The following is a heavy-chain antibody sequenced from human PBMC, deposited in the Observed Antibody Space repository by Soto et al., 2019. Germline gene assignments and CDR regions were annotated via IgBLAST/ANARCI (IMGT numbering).Heavy chain of an antibody. CDR1: GFLFRTHT. CDR3: AKEGGLSGSYYISSSYYFDY. J-gene: IGHJ4*02. V-gene: IGHV3-30*04. CDR2: TSYDGSNT. D-gene: IGHD1-26*01. Sequence: PGGSLRLSCASSGFLFRTHTMHWVRQAPGKGLEWVAITSYDGSNTYYADSVKGRFTISRDNSKNTLYLQMNSLRAEDTSVYYCAKEGGLSGSYYISSSYYFDYWGQGTLVTVSS.